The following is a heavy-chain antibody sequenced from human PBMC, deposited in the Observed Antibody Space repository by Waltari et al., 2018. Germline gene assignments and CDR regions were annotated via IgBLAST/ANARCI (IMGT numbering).Heavy chain of an antibody. Sequence: QVQLVQSGAEVKKPGSSVKVSCKASGGTFSSYAISWVRQAPGQGLEWMGGIIPILGTANYAQKFQGRVTITADESTSTAYMELSSLRSEDTAVYYCARGYYYDSSGYYYADGFDYWGQGTLVTVSS. D-gene: IGHD3-22*01. CDR3: ARGYYYDSSGYYYADGFDY. J-gene: IGHJ4*02. CDR2: IIPILGTA. V-gene: IGHV1-69*01. CDR1: GGTFSSYA.